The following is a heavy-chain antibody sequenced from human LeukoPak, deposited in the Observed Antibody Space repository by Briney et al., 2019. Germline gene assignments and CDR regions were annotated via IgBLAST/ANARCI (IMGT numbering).Heavy chain of an antibody. Sequence: GASVKVSCKASGYTFTTYDINWVRQATGQGLEWMGWMNPNNGNTGNAQNFKGRVSMTRNTSTNTAYMELSSLRSEDTAVYYCAGAANSGSSALGGWGQGTLVTVSS. CDR3: AGAANSGSSALGG. V-gene: IGHV1-8*01. CDR2: MNPNNGNT. J-gene: IGHJ4*02. CDR1: GYTFTTYD. D-gene: IGHD3-10*01.